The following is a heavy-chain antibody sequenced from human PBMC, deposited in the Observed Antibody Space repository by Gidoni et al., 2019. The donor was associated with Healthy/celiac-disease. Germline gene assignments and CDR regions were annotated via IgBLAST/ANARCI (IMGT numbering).Heavy chain of an antibody. CDR3: ARDHSSGWYGVGYYYYGMDV. CDR1: GFTFSDYY. CDR2: ISSSVSTI. D-gene: IGHD6-19*01. J-gene: IGHJ6*02. V-gene: IGHV3-11*01. Sequence: QVQLVESGGGLVKPGGSLRLSCAASGFTFSDYYMSWIRQAPGKGLEWVSYISSSVSTIYYADSVKGRFTISRDNAKNSLYLQMNSLRAEDTAVYYCARDHSSGWYGVGYYYYGMDVWGQGTTVTVSS.